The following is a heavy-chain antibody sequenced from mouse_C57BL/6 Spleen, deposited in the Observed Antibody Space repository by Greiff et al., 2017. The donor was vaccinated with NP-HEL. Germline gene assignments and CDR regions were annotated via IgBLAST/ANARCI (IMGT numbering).Heavy chain of an antibody. CDR3: ARSGYDYLYAMDY. J-gene: IGHJ4*01. V-gene: IGHV1-20*01. Sequence: EVKLLESGPELVKPGDSVKISCKASGYSFTGYFMNWVMQSHGKSLEWIGRINPYNGDTFYNQKFKGKATLTVDKSSSTAHMELRSLTSEDSAVYYCARSGYDYLYAMDYWGQGTSVTVSS. CDR1: GYSFTGYF. D-gene: IGHD2-4*01. CDR2: INPYNGDT.